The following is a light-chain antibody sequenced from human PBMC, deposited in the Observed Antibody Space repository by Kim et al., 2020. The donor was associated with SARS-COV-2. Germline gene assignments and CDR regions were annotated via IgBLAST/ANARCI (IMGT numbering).Light chain of an antibody. Sequence: SSELTQPLSVSVALGQTARMTCGGSNIGNRNVHWYQQRPGQPPVLVIFNIDNRPSGIPERFSGSTSGNTATLTVSGAQAGDEADYHCQVWDSSTWVFGG. CDR2: NID. V-gene: IGLV3-9*01. CDR3: QVWDSSTWV. CDR1: NIGNRN. J-gene: IGLJ3*02.